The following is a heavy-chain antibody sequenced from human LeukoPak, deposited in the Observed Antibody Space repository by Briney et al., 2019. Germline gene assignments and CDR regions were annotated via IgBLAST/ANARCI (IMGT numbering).Heavy chain of an antibody. J-gene: IGHJ4*02. CDR1: GFTFSSYA. Sequence: GGSLRLSCAASGFTFSSYAMSWVRQAPGKGLEWVSAISGSGGSTYYADSVKGRFTISRDNSKNTLCLQMNSLRAEDTAVYYCANSPRDDILTGYQISYYFDYWGQGTLVTVSS. CDR3: ANSPRDDILTGYQISYYFDY. CDR2: ISGSGGST. V-gene: IGHV3-23*01. D-gene: IGHD3-9*01.